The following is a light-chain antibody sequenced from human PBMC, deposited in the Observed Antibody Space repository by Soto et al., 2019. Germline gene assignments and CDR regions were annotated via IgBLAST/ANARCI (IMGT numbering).Light chain of an antibody. CDR1: QSISSW. CDR2: KTS. CDR3: QYYNDYCWT. J-gene: IGKJ1*01. V-gene: IGKV1-5*03. Sequence: DIQLTQSPSTLSASVGDRVTITCRASQSISSWLAWYQQKPGKAPNLLIYKTSNLESGVPSRFSGSGSGTKFTLTISSLQPDDFATYYCQYYNDYCWTFGQGTKVEIK.